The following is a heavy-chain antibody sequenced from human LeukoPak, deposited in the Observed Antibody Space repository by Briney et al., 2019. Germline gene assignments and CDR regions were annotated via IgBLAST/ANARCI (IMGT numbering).Heavy chain of an antibody. D-gene: IGHD3-10*01. J-gene: IGHJ4*02. CDR3: ARGRWFGTKVGYYSDY. CDR1: GYTFTNYA. V-gene: IGHV1-3*01. Sequence: ASVKVSCKASGYTFTNYAMQWVRQAPGQRLEWMGWINAGDGKTRYSQKFQGRVTITRDTSASTAYMELSSLRSEDTAVYYCARGRWFGTKVGYYSDYWGQGTLVTVSS. CDR2: INAGDGKT.